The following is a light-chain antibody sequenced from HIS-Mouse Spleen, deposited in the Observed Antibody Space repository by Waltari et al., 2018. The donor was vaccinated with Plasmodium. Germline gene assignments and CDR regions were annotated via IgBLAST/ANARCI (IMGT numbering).Light chain of an antibody. CDR3: YSAADNNRV. J-gene: IGLJ2*01. CDR2: KDR. V-gene: IGLV3-27*01. CDR1: VLAKNY. Sequence: SYELTPPSSVSVSPGQTARINCSRDVLAKNYARWFQQKPGQAPVLVIYKDRERPSGIPERFSGSSAGTTVTLTISGAQVEDEADYYCYSAADNNRVFGGGTKLTVL.